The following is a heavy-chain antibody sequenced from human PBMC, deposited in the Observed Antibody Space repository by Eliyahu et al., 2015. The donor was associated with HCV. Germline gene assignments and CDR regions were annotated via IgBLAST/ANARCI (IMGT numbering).Heavy chain of an antibody. V-gene: IGHV4-39*01. J-gene: IGHJ3*02. D-gene: IGHD1-26*01. CDR1: GGSISSSSYY. CDR3: ARHKGQWELRHAFDI. CDR2: IYYSGST. Sequence: QLQLQESGPGLVKPSETLSLTCTVSGGSISSSSYYWGWIRQPPGKGLEWIGSIYYSGSTYYNPSLKSRVTISVDTSKNQFSLKLSSVTAADTAVYYCARHKGQWELRHAFDIWGQGTMVTVSS.